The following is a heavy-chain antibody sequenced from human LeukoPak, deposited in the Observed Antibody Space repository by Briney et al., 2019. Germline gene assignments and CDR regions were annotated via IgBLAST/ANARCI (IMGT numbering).Heavy chain of an antibody. CDR3: ARQRFTMRAYAGNWFDP. V-gene: IGHV5-51*01. CDR2: LYPGDSDT. CDR1: GYSFTNYW. D-gene: IGHD3-10*01. Sequence: GESLKISCKGSGYSFTNYWIGWVRQMPGKGLEWMGILYPGDSDTRYSLSFQGRVTISADKSISTAYLQWSSLKASDTAMYYCARQRFTMRAYAGNWFDPWGQGTLVTVSS. J-gene: IGHJ5*02.